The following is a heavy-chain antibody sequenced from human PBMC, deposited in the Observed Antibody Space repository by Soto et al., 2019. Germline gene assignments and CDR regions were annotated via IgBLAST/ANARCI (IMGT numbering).Heavy chain of an antibody. CDR1: GFSVSGNY. V-gene: IGHV3-66*01. CDR3: ARVVKGEVVQILVHHYYYMDV. CDR2: MYSGGST. D-gene: IGHD2-21*01. Sequence: GGSLRLSCAASGFSVSGNYMTWVRQAPGKGLEWVSVMYSGGSTYYADSVKGRFTISRDNSKNTLYLQMNSLRAEDTAVYYCARVVKGEVVQILVHHYYYMDVWGKGTTVTVSS. J-gene: IGHJ6*03.